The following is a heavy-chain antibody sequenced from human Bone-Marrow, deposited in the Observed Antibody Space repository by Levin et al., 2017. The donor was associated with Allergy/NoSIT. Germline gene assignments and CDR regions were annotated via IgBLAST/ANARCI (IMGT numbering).Heavy chain of an antibody. Sequence: PGGSLRLSCAASGFTFSNYAMSWVRQAPGKGLEWVSGISGSGDGTYYADSVKGRFTISRDSSKNMLFLQMNSLRAEDTAVYYCARWLWRLRGSDCWGQGTLVTVSS. V-gene: IGHV3-23*01. CDR2: ISGSGDGT. CDR1: GFTFSNYA. CDR3: ARWLWRLRGSDC. D-gene: IGHD6-19*01. J-gene: IGHJ4*02.